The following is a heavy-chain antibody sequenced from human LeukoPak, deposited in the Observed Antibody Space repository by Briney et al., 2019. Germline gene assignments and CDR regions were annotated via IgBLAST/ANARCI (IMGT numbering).Heavy chain of an antibody. Sequence: ASVKVSCKASGGTFSSYAISWVRQAPGQGLEWMGGIIPIFGTANYAQKFQGRVTITADESRSTAYMELSSLRSEDTAVYYCARSDDYGDYAINWFDPWGQGTLVTVSS. CDR3: ARSDDYGDYAINWFDP. CDR1: GGTFSSYA. J-gene: IGHJ5*02. CDR2: IIPIFGTA. V-gene: IGHV1-69*13. D-gene: IGHD4-17*01.